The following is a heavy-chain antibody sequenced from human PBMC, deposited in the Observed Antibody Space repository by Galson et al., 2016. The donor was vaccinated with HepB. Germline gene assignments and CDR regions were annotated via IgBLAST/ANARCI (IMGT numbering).Heavy chain of an antibody. CDR2: TYYRSKWYY. Sequence: CAISGDSVSSNSAAWNWIRQSPSRGLEWLGRTYYRSKWYYDYAVPVKSRITINPDTSKNQFSLRLNSVTPEDTAVYYCARDLGGAYGTGRSLDYWGQGTLVAVSS. CDR1: GDSVSSNSAA. D-gene: IGHD1-1*01. J-gene: IGHJ4*02. CDR3: ARDLGGAYGTGRSLDY. V-gene: IGHV6-1*01.